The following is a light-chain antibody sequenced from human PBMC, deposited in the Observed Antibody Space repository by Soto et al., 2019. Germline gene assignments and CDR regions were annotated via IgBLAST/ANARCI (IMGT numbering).Light chain of an antibody. CDR2: DAS. V-gene: IGKV1-5*01. CDR3: QHYRGT. J-gene: IGKJ1*01. CDR1: QSISSW. Sequence: DIQMTQSPSTLSASVGDRVTITCRASQSISSWLAWYQQKPGKAPKLLIYDASSLESGVPSRFSGSGSGTEFTFTISSLQPDDFATYYCQHYRGTFGQGTKVEIK.